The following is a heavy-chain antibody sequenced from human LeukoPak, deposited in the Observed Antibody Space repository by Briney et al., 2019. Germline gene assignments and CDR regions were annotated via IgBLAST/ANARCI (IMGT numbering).Heavy chain of an antibody. Sequence: NPSETLSLTCTVSGGSISSSSYYWGWIRQPPGKGRDWIGSIYYSGSTYYNPSLKRRVTISVDTSKNQFSLKLSSVTAADTAVYYCARQRGDDYGGNSGSPNAFDIWGQGTMVTVSS. J-gene: IGHJ3*02. CDR1: GGSISSSSYY. V-gene: IGHV4-39*01. D-gene: IGHD4-23*01. CDR3: ARQRGDDYGGNSGSPNAFDI. CDR2: IYYSGST.